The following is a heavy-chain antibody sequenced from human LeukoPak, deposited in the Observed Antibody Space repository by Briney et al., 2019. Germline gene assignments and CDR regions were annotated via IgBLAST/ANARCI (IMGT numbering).Heavy chain of an antibody. D-gene: IGHD2-21*02. CDR1: GYTFTGYY. V-gene: IGHV1-2*02. CDR2: INHNSGGT. J-gene: IGHJ4*02. CDR3: ARDYGGDSQEFDY. Sequence: ASVKVSCKASGYTFTGYYMHWVRQAPGQGLEWMGWINHNSGGTNYAQKFQGRVTMTRDTSISTAYMELSRLRSDDTAVYYCARDYGGDSQEFDYWGQGTLVTVSS.